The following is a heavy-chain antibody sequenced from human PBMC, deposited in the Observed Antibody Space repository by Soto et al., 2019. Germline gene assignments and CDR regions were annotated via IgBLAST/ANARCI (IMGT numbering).Heavy chain of an antibody. V-gene: IGHV3-15*01. J-gene: IGHJ4*02. CDR2: IKSKTDGGTT. D-gene: IGHD3-22*01. CDR3: TTVGFFYPWGMVIRASPYFDY. Sequence: EVQLVESGGGLVKPGGSLRLSCAASGFTFSNAWMSWVHQAPGKGLEWVGRIKSKTDGGTTDYAAPVKGRFTISRDDSKNTLYLQMNSLKTEDTAVYYCTTVGFFYPWGMVIRASPYFDYWGQGTLVTVSS. CDR1: GFTFSNAW.